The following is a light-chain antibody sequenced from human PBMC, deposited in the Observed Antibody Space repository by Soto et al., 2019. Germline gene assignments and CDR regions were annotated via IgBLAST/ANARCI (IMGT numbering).Light chain of an antibody. V-gene: IGLV2-14*01. CDR3: SSYTHTSTPSCV. J-gene: IGLJ1*01. CDR2: EVT. Sequence: QSALTQPASVSGSPGQSITISCTGTSSDVGGYNYVSWYQQHPGKAPKLMIYEVTDRPWGVSNRFSGSKSGNTASLTISGLQAEDEADYYCSSYTHTSTPSCVFGTGTKVTVL. CDR1: SSDVGGYNY.